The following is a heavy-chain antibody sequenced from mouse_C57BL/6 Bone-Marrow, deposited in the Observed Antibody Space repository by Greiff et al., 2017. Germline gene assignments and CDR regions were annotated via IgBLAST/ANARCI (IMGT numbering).Heavy chain of an antibody. Sequence: EVKLVESGEGLVKPGGSLKLSCAASGFTFSSYGMSWVRQTPDKRLEWVATISSGGSYTYYPDSVKGRFTISRDNAKNTLYLQMSSLKSEDTAMYYCARRSYFDVWGTGTTVTVSS. CDR2: ISSGGSYT. J-gene: IGHJ1*03. CDR3: ARRSYFDV. CDR1: GFTFSSYG. V-gene: IGHV5-6*03.